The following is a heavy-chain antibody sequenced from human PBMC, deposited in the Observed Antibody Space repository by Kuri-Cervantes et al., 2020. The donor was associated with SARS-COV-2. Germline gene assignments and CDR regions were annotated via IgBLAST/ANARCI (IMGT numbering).Heavy chain of an antibody. CDR2: IYYSGSV. J-gene: IGHJ6*02. D-gene: IGHD2-2*01. CDR3: ARSAAAFYGMDV. CDR1: GSSVSSGSYY. Sequence: SETLSLTCTVSGSSVSSGSYYWTWIRQPPGKGLEWIGHIYYSGSVNYNPSLMSRLPISVDKSKNQVSLKLTSVTAADTAVYYCARSAAAFYGMDVWGQGTTVTVSS. V-gene: IGHV4-61*01.